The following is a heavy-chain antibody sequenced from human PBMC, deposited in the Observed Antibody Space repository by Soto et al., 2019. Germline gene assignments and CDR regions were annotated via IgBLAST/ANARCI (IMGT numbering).Heavy chain of an antibody. CDR2: IYYSGST. J-gene: IGHJ6*02. CDR1: GGSISGGGYY. D-gene: IGHD2-21*02. CDR3: ARVCGGDCHYGMDV. V-gene: IGHV4-31*03. Sequence: QVQLQESGPGLVKPSQTLSLTCTVSGGSISGGGYYWTWIRQHPGKGLEWIGYIYYSGSTYYNPSLTSRVTISEDTSKNQFSLKLSSVTAADTAVYYCARVCGGDCHYGMDVWGQGTTVTVSS.